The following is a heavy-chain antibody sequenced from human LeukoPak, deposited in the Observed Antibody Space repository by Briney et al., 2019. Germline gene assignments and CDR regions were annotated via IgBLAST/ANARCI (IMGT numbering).Heavy chain of an antibody. CDR2: ISYDRSNK. Sequence: GGSLRLACAASGFTFSSYGMHWVRQAPGKGLEWVAVISYDRSNKYYADSVKGRFTISRDNSKNTLYLQMNSLRAGDTAVYYCAKDGGDGYQLLEYYFDYWGQGTLVTVSS. V-gene: IGHV3-30*18. CDR3: AKDGGDGYQLLEYYFDY. CDR1: GFTFSSYG. J-gene: IGHJ4*02. D-gene: IGHD2-2*01.